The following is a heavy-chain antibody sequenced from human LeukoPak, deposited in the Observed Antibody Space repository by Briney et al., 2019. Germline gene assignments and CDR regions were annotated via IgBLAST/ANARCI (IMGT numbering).Heavy chain of an antibody. CDR2: IIPIFGTA. CDR1: GGTFSSYA. CDR3: ASVVMVRGVSWFDP. D-gene: IGHD3-10*01. J-gene: IGHJ5*02. V-gene: IGHV1-69*13. Sequence: SVTVSCTASGGTFSSYAISWVRQAPGQGLEWMGGIIPIFGTANHAQKFQGRVTITADESTSTAYMELSSLRSEDTAVYYCASVVMVRGVSWFDPWGQGTLVTVSS.